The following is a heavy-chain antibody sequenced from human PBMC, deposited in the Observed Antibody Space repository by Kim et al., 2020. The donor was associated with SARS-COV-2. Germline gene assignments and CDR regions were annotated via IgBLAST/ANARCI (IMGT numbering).Heavy chain of an antibody. J-gene: IGHJ4*01. D-gene: IGHD3-10*01. CDR1: GFTFSSYS. V-gene: IGHV3-21*01. CDR3: ARSAGQGYSGTGSDFDS. Sequence: GGSLRLSCAASGFTFSSYSMLWVRQAPGKGLEWVSLTSTGGGYKYYADTLKGRLTISRDNTKNLLFLEMNSLRPDDTAVYYCARSAGQGYSGTGSDFDS. CDR2: TSTGGGYK.